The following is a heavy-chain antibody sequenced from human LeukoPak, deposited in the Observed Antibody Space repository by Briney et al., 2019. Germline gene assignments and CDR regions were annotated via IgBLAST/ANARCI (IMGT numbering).Heavy chain of an antibody. CDR2: IYTSGST. J-gene: IGHJ4*02. D-gene: IGHD3-3*01. CDR3: ARAGYDFWSGYYTTNFDY. V-gene: IGHV4-4*07. CDR1: GGSISSYY. Sequence: SETLSLTCTVSGGSISSYYWSWIRQPAGKGLEWIGRIYTSGSTNYNPSLKSRVTMSVDTSKNQFSLKLSSVTAADTAVYYCARAGYDFWSGYYTTNFDYWGQGTLVTVSS.